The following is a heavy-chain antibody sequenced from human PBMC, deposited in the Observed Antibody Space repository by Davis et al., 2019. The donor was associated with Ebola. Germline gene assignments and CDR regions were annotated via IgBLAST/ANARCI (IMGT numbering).Heavy chain of an antibody. CDR3: TRGTILYYYDSSGYYSAMIFDY. Sequence: GESLKISCTASEFTFGDYAMNWVRQAPGKGLEWVGFIRSKAYGGTTEYAASVKSRFTISRDDSKSIAYLQMNSPKTEDTAVYYCTRGTILYYYDSSGYYSAMIFDYWGQGTLVTVSS. D-gene: IGHD3-22*01. V-gene: IGHV3-49*04. CDR1: EFTFGDYA. CDR2: IRSKAYGGTT. J-gene: IGHJ4*02.